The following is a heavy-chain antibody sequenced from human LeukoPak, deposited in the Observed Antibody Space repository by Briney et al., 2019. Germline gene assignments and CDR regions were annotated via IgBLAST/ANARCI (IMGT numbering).Heavy chain of an antibody. CDR1: GFTFSSYA. J-gene: IGHJ4*02. CDR3: AREATVSKFDY. V-gene: IGHV3-30-3*01. D-gene: IGHD4-17*01. CDR2: ISYDGSNN. Sequence: PGGSLRLSCAASGFTFSSYAMHWVRQAPGKGLEWVAVISYDGSNNYYADSVKGRFTISRDNSKNTLYLQMNSLRPEDTAVYFCAREATVSKFDYWGQGTLVTVSS.